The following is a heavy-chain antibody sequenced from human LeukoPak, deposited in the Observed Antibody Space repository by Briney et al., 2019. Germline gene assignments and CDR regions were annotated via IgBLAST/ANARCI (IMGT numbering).Heavy chain of an antibody. CDR2: IHYSGST. Sequence: PSETLSLTCTVSGGSISSRRYYWGWIRQPPGKGLEWIGNIHYSGSTYYNPSLKSRVTISVDTSKNQFSLKLSSVTAADTAVYYCARHVESSPSLDVVVVALLGRWFDPWGQGTLVTVSS. CDR3: ARHVESSPSLDVVVVALLGRWFDP. D-gene: IGHD2-15*01. J-gene: IGHJ5*02. CDR1: GGSISSRRYY. V-gene: IGHV4-39*01.